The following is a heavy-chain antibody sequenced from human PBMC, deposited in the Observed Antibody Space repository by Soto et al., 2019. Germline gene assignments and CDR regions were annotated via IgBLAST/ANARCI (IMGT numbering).Heavy chain of an antibody. J-gene: IGHJ5*02. CDR2: ITHSGST. V-gene: IGHV4-34*01. Sequence: QVQLQQWGAGLLKPSETLSLTCAVYGGSFSGYYWSWIRQPPGKGLEWIGEITHSGSTNYNPSLKSRVTISVDTSKNQFSLKLSSVTAADTAVYYCASAAGTSTWFDPWGQGTLVTVSS. CDR3: ASAAGTSTWFDP. CDR1: GGSFSGYY. D-gene: IGHD6-13*01.